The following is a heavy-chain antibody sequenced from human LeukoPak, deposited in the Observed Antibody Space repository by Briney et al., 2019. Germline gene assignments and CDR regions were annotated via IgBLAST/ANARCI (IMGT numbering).Heavy chain of an antibody. CDR2: ISGSGGST. CDR1: GFTFSSYA. CDR3: AKELGVRGVIRRSPSFFDY. J-gene: IGHJ4*02. D-gene: IGHD3-10*01. Sequence: GGSLRLSCAASGFTFSSYAMSWVRQAPGKGLEWVSAISGSGGSTYYADSVKGRFTISRDNSKNTLYLQMNSLRAEDTAVYYCAKELGVRGVIRRSPSFFDYWGQGTLVTVSS. V-gene: IGHV3-23*01.